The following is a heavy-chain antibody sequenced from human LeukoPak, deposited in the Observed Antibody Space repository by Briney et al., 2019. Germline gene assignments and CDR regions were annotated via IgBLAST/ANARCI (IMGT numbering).Heavy chain of an antibody. Sequence: GSLRLSCAASGFTFSSYALSWVRQAPGKGLEWVSAISGSGGSTYYADSVKGRFTISRDNSKNTLYLQMNSLRAEDTAVYYCAKHYSSGPYYYYYGMDVWGQGTTVTVSS. V-gene: IGHV3-23*01. D-gene: IGHD6-19*01. CDR2: ISGSGGST. CDR1: GFTFSSYA. CDR3: AKHYSSGPYYYYYGMDV. J-gene: IGHJ6*02.